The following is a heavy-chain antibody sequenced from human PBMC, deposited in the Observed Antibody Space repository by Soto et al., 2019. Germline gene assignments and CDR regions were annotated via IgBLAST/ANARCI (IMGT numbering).Heavy chain of an antibody. D-gene: IGHD2-15*01. J-gene: IGHJ4*02. Sequence: QVQLVESGGGVVQPGRSLRLSCAASGFTFSSYGMHWVRQAPGKGLEWVAVIWYDGSNKYYADSVKGRFTISRDNSKNTWYRKINSLRAEDTAGYYCARDGGGSGGPFDYWGKGPLVTVSS. CDR3: ARDGGGSGGPFDY. V-gene: IGHV3-33*01. CDR2: IWYDGSNK. CDR1: GFTFSSYG.